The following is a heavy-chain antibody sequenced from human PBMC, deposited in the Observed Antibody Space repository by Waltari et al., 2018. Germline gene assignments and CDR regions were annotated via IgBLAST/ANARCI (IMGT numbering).Heavy chain of an antibody. Sequence: QVQLQESGPGLVKPSETLSLTCPVTGYSISSGYYWGWIRQPPGKGLEWIGSIYHSGSTYYNPFLKSRVTISVDTSKNQFSLKLSAVTAADTAVYDCTSQIRVYTAPFDIWGQGTMVTVSS. V-gene: IGHV4-38-2*01. CDR3: TSQIRVYTAPFDI. J-gene: IGHJ3*02. CDR2: IYHSGST. CDR1: GYSISSGYY. D-gene: IGHD5-18*01.